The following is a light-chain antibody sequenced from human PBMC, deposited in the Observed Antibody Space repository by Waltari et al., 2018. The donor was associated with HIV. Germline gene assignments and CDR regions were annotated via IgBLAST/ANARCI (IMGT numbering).Light chain of an antibody. V-gene: IGLV1-47*01. CDR1: SSHIGSNY. CDR3: AAWDDSLSGWV. J-gene: IGLJ3*02. CDR2: RND. Sequence: QSVLTQPPSASGTPGQRVTISCSGSSSHIGSNYVYWYQQRPGTAPKPLIYRNDQRPSGVPDRFAGSKSGTSAALAISGLRSEDEADYYCAAWDDSLSGWVFGGGTKLTVL.